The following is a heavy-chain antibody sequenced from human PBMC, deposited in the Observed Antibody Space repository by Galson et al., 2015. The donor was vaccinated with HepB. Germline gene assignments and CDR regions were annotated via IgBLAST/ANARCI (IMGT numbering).Heavy chain of an antibody. CDR1: GGTFSSYA. CDR2: IIPIFGTA. D-gene: IGHD6-13*01. J-gene: IGHJ4*02. CDR3: ASSRYSSSWLGVSYDY. V-gene: IGHV1-69*13. Sequence: SVKVSCKASGGTFSSYAISWVRQAPGQGLEWMGGIIPIFGTANYAQKFQGRVTITADESTSTAYMELSSLRSEDTAVYYCASSRYSSSWLGVSYDYWGQGTLVTVSS.